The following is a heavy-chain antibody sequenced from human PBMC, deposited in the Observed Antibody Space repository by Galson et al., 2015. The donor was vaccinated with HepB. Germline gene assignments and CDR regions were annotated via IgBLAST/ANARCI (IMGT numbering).Heavy chain of an antibody. CDR1: GSTFTTYY. J-gene: IGHJ4*02. D-gene: IGHD6-13*01. Sequence: SVKVSCKASGSTFTTYYMHWVRQAPGQGLEWMGIINPSGGTTGYAQRFQGRVTMTRDTSTSTVYMELSSLRSEDTAVYYCARDDVAAAGFFWGQGTLVTVSS. V-gene: IGHV1-46*01. CDR2: INPSGGTT. CDR3: ARDDVAAAGFF.